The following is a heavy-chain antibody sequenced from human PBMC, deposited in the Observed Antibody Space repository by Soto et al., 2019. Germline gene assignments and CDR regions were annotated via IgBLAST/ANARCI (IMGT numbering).Heavy chain of an antibody. CDR2: VIPILGTA. CDR3: ARLGHPGH. J-gene: IGHJ4*02. V-gene: IGHV1-69*01. CDR1: GGSLRNSV. Sequence: QVQLVQSGAEVKKPGSSVKVSCTASGGSLRNSVISWVRQAPAQRLEWMGGVIPILGTANYAQKFQGRVTMTAEEATSTAYRELSSLSPDATAVYYCARLGHPGHWGPGTLVIVSS.